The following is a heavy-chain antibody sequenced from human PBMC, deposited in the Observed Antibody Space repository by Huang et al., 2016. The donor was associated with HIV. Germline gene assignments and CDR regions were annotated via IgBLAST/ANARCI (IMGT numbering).Heavy chain of an antibody. Sequence: QVRLQESGPGLVKPSETLSLSCTVSGDSVSSHYWGWIRHPPGKGLEWIGTVDDSGTTKYNPCLKSRITISVDTSKNGFSLNITSVSAADTAMYFCVRDQGRLAVGGIDNWFDPWGQGALVTVSS. J-gene: IGHJ5*02. V-gene: IGHV4-59*02. D-gene: IGHD6-19*01. CDR1: GDSVSSHY. CDR2: VDDSGTT. CDR3: VRDQGRLAVGGIDNWFDP.